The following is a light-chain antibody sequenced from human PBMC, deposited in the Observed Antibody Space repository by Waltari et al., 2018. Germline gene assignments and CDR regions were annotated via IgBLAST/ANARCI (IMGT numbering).Light chain of an antibody. CDR2: WAS. CDR1: QSVLYSSNNKNY. V-gene: IGKV4-1*01. Sequence: DIVMTQSPDSLAVSLGERATINCKSGQSVLYSSNNKNYLAWYQQKPGQPPKLLIYWASTRESGVPDRFSGSGCGTDFTLTISSLQAEDVAVYYWQQYFSAPRTFGQGTKVEIK. J-gene: IGKJ1*01. CDR3: QQYFSAPRT.